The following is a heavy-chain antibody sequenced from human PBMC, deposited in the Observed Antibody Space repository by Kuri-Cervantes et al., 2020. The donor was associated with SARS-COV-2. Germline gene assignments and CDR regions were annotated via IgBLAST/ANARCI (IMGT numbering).Heavy chain of an antibody. CDR3: AKRRIAAAGTEDFFDY. D-gene: IGHD6-13*01. CDR2: ISGSGGST. Sequence: GGSLRLSCAASGFTFSSYAMSWVRQAPGKGLEWVSAISGSGGSTYYADSVKGRFTISRDNSKNTLYLQMNSLRAEDTAVYYCAKRRIAAAGTEDFFDYWGQGTLVTVSS. V-gene: IGHV3-23*01. J-gene: IGHJ4*02. CDR1: GFTFSSYA.